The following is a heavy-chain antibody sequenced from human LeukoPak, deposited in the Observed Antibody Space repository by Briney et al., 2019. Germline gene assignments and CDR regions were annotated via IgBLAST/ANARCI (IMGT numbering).Heavy chain of an antibody. V-gene: IGHV3-66*01. CDR1: GFTVSSNY. Sequence: GGSLRLSCAASGFTVSSNYMSWVRQAPGKGLEWVSVIYSGGSTYYADSVKGRFTISRDNSKNTLYLQMNSLRAEDTAVYYCAREGNSSSWYAYWGQGTLVTVSS. D-gene: IGHD6-13*01. J-gene: IGHJ4*02. CDR2: IYSGGST. CDR3: AREGNSSSWYAY.